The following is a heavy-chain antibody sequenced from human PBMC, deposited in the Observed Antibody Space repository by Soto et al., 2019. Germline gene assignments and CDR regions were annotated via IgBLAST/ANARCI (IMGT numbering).Heavy chain of an antibody. CDR2: ISSSSSYI. CDR3: QSLTYQFHY. Sequence: GGSLRLSCAGSGVTFSSYSLTWVRQAPGKGLEWVSSISSSSSYIYYADSVKGLFTISIDKAKNSLYLQMNSLRAEDTAVYYCQSLTYQFHYSGQGPLLTVSS. D-gene: IGHD2-2*01. V-gene: IGHV3-21*01. J-gene: IGHJ4*02. CDR1: GVTFSSYS.